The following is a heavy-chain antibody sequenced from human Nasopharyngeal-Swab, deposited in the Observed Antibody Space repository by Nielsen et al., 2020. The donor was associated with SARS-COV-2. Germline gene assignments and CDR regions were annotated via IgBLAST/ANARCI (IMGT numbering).Heavy chain of an antibody. J-gene: IGHJ4*02. CDR3: VRSSSWYYFDY. Sequence: WIRQPPGKGLEWIGNIYYNGNTYQNPSLKSRLPISVDKSKNQFSLQLSSVTAADTAVYYCVRSSSWYYFDYWAQGTQVTVSS. CDR2: IYYNGNT. V-gene: IGHV4-39*01. D-gene: IGHD6-13*01.